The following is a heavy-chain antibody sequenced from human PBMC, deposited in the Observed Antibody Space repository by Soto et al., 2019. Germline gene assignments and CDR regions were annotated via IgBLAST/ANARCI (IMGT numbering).Heavy chain of an antibody. CDR1: GFTFNKYS. V-gene: IGHV3-21*06. Sequence: PGGSLRLSCAASGFTFNKYSMNWVRQAPGKGLEWVSSITSKTGDQYYADSVKGRFIISRDNTKNSLSLQVTSLRDEGTAVYYCARDLMPNDRGLGDLAYWGQGTLVTVSS. D-gene: IGHD3-22*01. CDR2: ITSKTGDQ. J-gene: IGHJ4*02. CDR3: ARDLMPNDRGLGDLAY.